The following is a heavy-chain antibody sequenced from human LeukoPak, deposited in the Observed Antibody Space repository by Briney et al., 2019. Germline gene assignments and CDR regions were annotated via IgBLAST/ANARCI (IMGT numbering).Heavy chain of an antibody. D-gene: IGHD2-2*01. CDR3: ARDLGSTSCPDI. CDR2: MSSSGGTI. Sequence: GGSLRLSCAASGFTFSDFYMSWIRQAPGKGLEWVSYMSSSGGTIYYADSVKGRFSISRDNAKNSLYLVMNSLRAEDTAVYYCARDLGSTSCPDIWGQGTMVTVSS. J-gene: IGHJ3*02. CDR1: GFTFSDFY. V-gene: IGHV3-11*04.